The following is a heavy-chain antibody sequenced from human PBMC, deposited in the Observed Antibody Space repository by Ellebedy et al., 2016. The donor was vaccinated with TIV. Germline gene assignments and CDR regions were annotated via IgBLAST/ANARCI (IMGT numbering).Heavy chain of an antibody. CDR1: GGSISSYY. CDR3: ARDRSSGSYWGLDY. D-gene: IGHD1-26*01. Sequence: MPSETLSLTCTVSGGSISSYYCRWIRQPPGKGLEWIGYIYYSGSTNYNPSLKSRVTISVDTSKNQFSLKLSSVTAADTAVYYCARDRSSGSYWGLDYWGQGTLVTVSS. CDR2: IYYSGST. J-gene: IGHJ4*02. V-gene: IGHV4-59*01.